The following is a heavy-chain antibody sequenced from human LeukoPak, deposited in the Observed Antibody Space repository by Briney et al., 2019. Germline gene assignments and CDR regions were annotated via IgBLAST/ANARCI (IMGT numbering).Heavy chain of an antibody. CDR2: ISDSAGTT. CDR1: GFTFRRYD. D-gene: IGHD3-10*01. Sequence: PGGSPRLSCTASGFTFRRYDMSWVRQAPGKGLEWVSGISDSAGTTYYADSVKGRFSISRDNSKNTLNLQMSSLRAEDTAVYYCAKSYYYGSGDYSLTAFDIWGQGTMVTVSS. V-gene: IGHV3-23*01. J-gene: IGHJ3*02. CDR3: AKSYYYGSGDYSLTAFDI.